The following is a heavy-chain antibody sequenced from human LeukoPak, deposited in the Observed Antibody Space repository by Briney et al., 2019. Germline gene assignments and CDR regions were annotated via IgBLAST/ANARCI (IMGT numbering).Heavy chain of an antibody. CDR2: IAFYGRRK. CDR1: GFTFAHYG. CDR3: ARDRLYTGYDPVLDL. Sequence: GGSLRLSCAASGFTFAHYGVQWLRQAPGKGLEWVAAIAFYGRRKFYTNSVKGRFTISRDNSNNILFLQMSDLRTEDTALYYCARDRLYTGYDPVLDLWGQGTPVTVSS. J-gene: IGHJ5*02. V-gene: IGHV3-30*03. D-gene: IGHD5-12*01.